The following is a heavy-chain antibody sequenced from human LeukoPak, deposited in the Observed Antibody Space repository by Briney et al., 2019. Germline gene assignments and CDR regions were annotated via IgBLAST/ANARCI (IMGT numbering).Heavy chain of an antibody. CDR2: MNPNSGNT. J-gene: IGHJ4*02. CDR1: GYTFTSYD. CDR3: ARAVSTIYDFWSGDEFDY. V-gene: IGHV1-8*03. D-gene: IGHD3-3*01. Sequence: ASVKVSCKASGYTFTSYDINWVRQAPGQGLEWMGWMNPNSGNTGYAQKFQGRVTITRNTSISTAYMELSSLRSEDTAVYYCARAVSTIYDFWSGDEFDYWGQGTLVTVSS.